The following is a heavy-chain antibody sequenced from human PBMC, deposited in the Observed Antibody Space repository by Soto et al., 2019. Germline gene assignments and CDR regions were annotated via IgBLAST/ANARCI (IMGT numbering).Heavy chain of an antibody. CDR3: ASGPAANIVVAAYYYYYYGMDV. D-gene: IGHD2-2*01. Sequence: QVQLVQSGAEVKKPGSSVKVSCKASGGTFSSYAISWVRQAPGQGLEWMGGIIPIFGTANYAQKFQGRVQITADESTSTAYMELSSLRSEDTAVYYCASGPAANIVVAAYYYYYYGMDVWGQETTVTVSS. CDR1: GGTFSSYA. CDR2: IIPIFGTA. J-gene: IGHJ6*02. V-gene: IGHV1-69*01.